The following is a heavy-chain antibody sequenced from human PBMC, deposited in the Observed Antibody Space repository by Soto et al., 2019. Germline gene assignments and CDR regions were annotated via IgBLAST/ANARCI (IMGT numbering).Heavy chain of an antibody. CDR1: GGSISSYY. J-gene: IGHJ5*02. D-gene: IGHD3-22*01. V-gene: IGHV4-59*01. CDR2: IYYSGST. CDR3: ARVFYYYDSSGYYLNWFDP. Sequence: QVQLQESGPGLVKPSETLSLTCTVSGGSISSYYWSWIRQPPGKGLEWIGYIYYSGSTNYNPSLKSRVTISVDTSKNQLSLKLSSVTAADTAVYYCARVFYYYDSSGYYLNWFDPWGQGTLVTVSS.